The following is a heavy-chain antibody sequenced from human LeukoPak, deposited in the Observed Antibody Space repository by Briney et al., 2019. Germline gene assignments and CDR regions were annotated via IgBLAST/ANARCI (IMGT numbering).Heavy chain of an antibody. D-gene: IGHD3-3*01. Sequence: GESLKISCKGLGYSFSSYSIGWVRQQPGKGLEWMGIIYPDVSDTRYSPSFQGQVTISADKSFSTAYLQWSSLKASDTAMYYCARQYYDFWSGYPRQTYYFDYWGQGTLVTVSS. CDR3: ARQYYDFWSGYPRQTYYFDY. CDR1: GYSFSSYS. J-gene: IGHJ4*02. V-gene: IGHV5-51*01. CDR2: IYPDVSDT.